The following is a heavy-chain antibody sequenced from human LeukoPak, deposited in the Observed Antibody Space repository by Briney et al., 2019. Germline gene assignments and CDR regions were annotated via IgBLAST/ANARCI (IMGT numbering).Heavy chain of an antibody. CDR2: ISGSGGST. Sequence: GGSLRLSCAASGFTFSSYAMSRVRQAPGKGLEWVSAISGSGGSTYYADSVEGRFTISRDNSKNTLYLQMNSLRAEDTAVYYCAKDSWYVPTNWGQGTLVTVSS. J-gene: IGHJ4*02. CDR1: GFTFSSYA. CDR3: AKDSWYVPTN. D-gene: IGHD6-13*01. V-gene: IGHV3-23*01.